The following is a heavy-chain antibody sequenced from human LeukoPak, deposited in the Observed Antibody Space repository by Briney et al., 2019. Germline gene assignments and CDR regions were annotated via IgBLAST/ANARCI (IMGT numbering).Heavy chain of an antibody. CDR2: ISSSGSTI. CDR1: GFTFSDYY. J-gene: IGHJ6*02. D-gene: IGHD3-10*01. Sequence: GGSLRLSCAASGFTFSDYYMSWIRQAPGKGLEWVSDISSSGSTIYYADSVKGRFTISRDNAKKSLYLQMNSLRAEDTVVYYRARGRGYGSGSYYGMDVWGQGITVTVSS. V-gene: IGHV3-11*01. CDR3: ARGRGYGSGSYYGMDV.